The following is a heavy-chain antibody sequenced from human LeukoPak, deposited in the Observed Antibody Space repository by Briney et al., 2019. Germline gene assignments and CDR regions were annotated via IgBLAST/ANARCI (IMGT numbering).Heavy chain of an antibody. CDR1: GGSISSGGYY. CDR2: IYYSGST. CDR3: ARDFKYSSSSPGGYGMDV. Sequence: SETLSLTCTVSGGSISSGGYYWSWIRQHPGKGLEWIGYIYYSGSTYYNPSLKSRVTISVDTSKNQFSLKLSSVTAADTAVYYCARDFKYSSSSPGGYGMDVWGQGTTVTVSS. J-gene: IGHJ6*02. D-gene: IGHD6-6*01. V-gene: IGHV4-31*03.